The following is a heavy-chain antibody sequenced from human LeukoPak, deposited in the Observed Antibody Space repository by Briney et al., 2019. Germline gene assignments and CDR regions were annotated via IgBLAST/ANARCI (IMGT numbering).Heavy chain of an antibody. V-gene: IGHV3-74*01. CDR2: INSDGSWT. J-gene: IGHJ4*02. D-gene: IGHD2/OR15-2a*01. Sequence: PGGSLRLSCAAYGNYWMHWVRQAPGKGLVWVSHINSDGSWTSYADSVKGRFTISKDNAKNTVYLQINSLRAEDTAVYYCISFYETYWGRGTLVTVSS. CDR3: ISFYETY. CDR1: GNYW.